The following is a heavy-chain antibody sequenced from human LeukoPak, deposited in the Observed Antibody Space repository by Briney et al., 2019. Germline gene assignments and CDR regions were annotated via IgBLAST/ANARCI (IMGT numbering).Heavy chain of an antibody. CDR1: GFTLSDYY. J-gene: IGHJ4*02. CDR3: ARDKSNKSHDC. Sequence: PGGSLRLSCAASGFTLSDYYMTWVRQAPGKGLEWVSYVGNGGSDIMLYRDSVKGRFTVFRDYAKNSLYLQMNSLRAEDTAVYYCARDKSNKSHDCWGQGTLVTVSS. V-gene: IGHV3-11*01. CDR2: VGNGGSDIM.